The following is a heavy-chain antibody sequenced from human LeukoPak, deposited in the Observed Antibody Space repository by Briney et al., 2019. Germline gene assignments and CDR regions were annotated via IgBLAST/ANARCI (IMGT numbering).Heavy chain of an antibody. CDR2: MYYGGSS. J-gene: IGHJ4*02. CDR3: AGPTLSATGYFDY. D-gene: IGHD1-1*01. CDR1: GGSISSYY. V-gene: IGHV4-59*01. Sequence: SETLSLTCTVSGGSISSYYWSWIRQPPGKGLEWIGYMYYGGSSNYNPSLKSRVTISIDTSKNQFSLKLNSVTAADTAVYYCAGPTLSATGYFDYWGQGILVTVSS.